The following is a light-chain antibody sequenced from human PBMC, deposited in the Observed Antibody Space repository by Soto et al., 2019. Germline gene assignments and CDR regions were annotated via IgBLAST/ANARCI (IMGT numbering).Light chain of an antibody. J-gene: IGKJ3*01. CDR1: QSISTY. CDR3: QQSSGAPLT. CDR2: AAS. Sequence: DIPMTQSPSSLSASEGDRVTITCRASQSISTYLNWYQQKPGKAPKLLIYAASSLQSGVPSRFSGSGSGTEFTRTISSLQPEDFAIYYCQQSSGAPLTFGPGTKVDIK. V-gene: IGKV1-39*01.